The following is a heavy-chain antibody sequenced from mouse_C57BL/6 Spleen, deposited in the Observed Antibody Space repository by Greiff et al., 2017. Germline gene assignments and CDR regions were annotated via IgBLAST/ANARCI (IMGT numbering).Heavy chain of an antibody. Sequence: QVQLKQPGAELVKPGASVKVSCKASGYTFTSYWMHWVKQRPGQGLEWIGRIHPSDSDTNYNQKFKGKATLTVDKSSSTAYMQLSSLTSEDSAVYYCAIIYSRGAMDYWGQGTSVTVSS. V-gene: IGHV1-74*01. J-gene: IGHJ4*01. D-gene: IGHD1-1*01. CDR1: GYTFTSYW. CDR3: AIIYSRGAMDY. CDR2: IHPSDSDT.